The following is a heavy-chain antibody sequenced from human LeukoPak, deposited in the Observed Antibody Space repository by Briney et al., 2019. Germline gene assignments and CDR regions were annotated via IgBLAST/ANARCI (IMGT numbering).Heavy chain of an antibody. J-gene: IGHJ4*02. CDR3: ARGYCSSTSCPLLY. CDR2: MNPNSGNT. V-gene: IGHV1-8*01. CDR1: GYTFTSYD. Sequence: ASVKVSCKASGYTFTSYDINWVRQATGQGLEWMGWMNPNSGNTGYAQKFQGRVTMTRNTSISTAYMELSSLRSEDTAVYYCARGYCSSTSCPLLYWGQGTLVTVSS. D-gene: IGHD2-2*01.